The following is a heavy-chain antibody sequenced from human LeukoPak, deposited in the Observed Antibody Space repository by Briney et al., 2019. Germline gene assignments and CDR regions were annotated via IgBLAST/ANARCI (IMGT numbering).Heavy chain of an antibody. CDR3: ATGGVIATAYYAY. CDR1: GYTFTSYY. D-gene: IGHD3-16*02. CDR2: INPSGGSA. Sequence: ASVKVSCKASGYTFTSYYTHWVRQAPGQGLEWMGIINPSGGSAFYTQKFQGRVTMTRDMSTSTVYMDLSSLTSEDTAVYYCATGGVIATAYYAYWGQGTLVIVSS. V-gene: IGHV1-46*01. J-gene: IGHJ4*02.